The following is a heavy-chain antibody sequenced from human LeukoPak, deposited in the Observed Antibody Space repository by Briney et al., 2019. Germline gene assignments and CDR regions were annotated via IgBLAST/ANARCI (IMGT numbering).Heavy chain of an antibody. CDR2: TRNKANSYTT. Sequence: GGPLRLSCAASGFTFSDHYMDWVRQAPGKGLEWVGRTRNKANSYTTEYAASVKGRFTISRDDSKNSLYLQMNSLKTEDTAVYYCARGPDYFDYWGQGTLVTVSS. J-gene: IGHJ4*02. V-gene: IGHV3-72*01. CDR1: GFTFSDHY. CDR3: ARGPDYFDY.